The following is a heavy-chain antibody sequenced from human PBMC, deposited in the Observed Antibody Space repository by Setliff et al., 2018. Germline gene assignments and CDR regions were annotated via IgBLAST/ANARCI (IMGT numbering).Heavy chain of an antibody. V-gene: IGHV1-2*02. CDR3: ARGGSIYDHVWGSYRFVDS. CDR1: GYTFTDFY. Sequence: ASVKVSCKTSGYTFTDFYIQWVRQAPGQGLEWMGWINPYTGDTDYAPKFQGRVTVTRDTSVTTAYMDLTRLTSDDTAVYYCARGGSIYDHVWGSYRFVDSWDQGTLVTVSS. D-gene: IGHD3-16*02. J-gene: IGHJ4*02. CDR2: INPYTGDT.